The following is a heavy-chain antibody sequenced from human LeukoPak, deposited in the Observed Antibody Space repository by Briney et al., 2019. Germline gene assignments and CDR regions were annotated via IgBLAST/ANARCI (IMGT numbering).Heavy chain of an antibody. CDR2: IYYSGST. Sequence: SETLSLTCTVSGGSISSYYWSWIRQPPGKGLERIGYIYYSGSTNYNPSLKSRVTISVDTSKNQFSLKLSSVTAADTAVYYCARIEDYGGNSVNYWGQGTLVTVSS. CDR3: ARIEDYGGNSVNY. CDR1: GGSISSYY. D-gene: IGHD4-23*01. J-gene: IGHJ4*02. V-gene: IGHV4-59*01.